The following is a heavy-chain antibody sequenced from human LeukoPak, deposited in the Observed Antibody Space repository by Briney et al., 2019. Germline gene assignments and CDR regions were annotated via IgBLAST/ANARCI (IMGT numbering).Heavy chain of an antibody. V-gene: IGHV3-23*01. D-gene: IGHD2-2*01. CDR1: GFTFSSYA. CDR2: ISGSGGST. J-gene: IGHJ6*02. Sequence: QPGGSLRLSCAASGFTFSSYAMSWVRQAPGKGLEWVSSISGSGGSTYYADSVKGRFTISRDNSKNTLYLQMNSLRAEDTAVYYCAKGPAATAYYYYGMDVWGQGTTVTVSS. CDR3: AKGPAATAYYYYGMDV.